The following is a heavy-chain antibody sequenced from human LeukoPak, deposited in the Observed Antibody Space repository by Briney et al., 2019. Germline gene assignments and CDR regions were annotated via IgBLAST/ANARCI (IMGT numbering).Heavy chain of an antibody. J-gene: IGHJ4*02. Sequence: ASVKVSCKASGGTFSSYAISWVRQAPGQGLEWMGGIIPIFGTANHAQKFQGRVTITADKSTSTAYMELSSLRSEDTAVYYCAHGGIAAATYYFDYWGQGTLVTVSS. CDR1: GGTFSSYA. V-gene: IGHV1-69*06. CDR2: IIPIFGTA. D-gene: IGHD6-13*01. CDR3: AHGGIAAATYYFDY.